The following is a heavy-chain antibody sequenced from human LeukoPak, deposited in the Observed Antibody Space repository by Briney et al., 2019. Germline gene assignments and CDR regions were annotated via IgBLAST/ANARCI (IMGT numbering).Heavy chain of an antibody. J-gene: IGHJ5*02. CDR2: IYYSGST. CDR1: GGSISSSSYY. D-gene: IGHD4-17*01. Sequence: SETLSLTCTVSGGSISSSSYYWGWIRQPPGKGLEWIGSIYYSGSTYYNPSLKSRVTISADTSKNQFSLKLISVTAADTAVYYCAREYGGDFNWFDPWGQGTLVTVSS. CDR3: AREYGGDFNWFDP. V-gene: IGHV4-39*07.